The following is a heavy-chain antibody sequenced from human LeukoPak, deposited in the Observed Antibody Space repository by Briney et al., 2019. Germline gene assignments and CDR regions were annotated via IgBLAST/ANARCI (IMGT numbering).Heavy chain of an antibody. CDR1: GFTFSISW. CDR2: IKQDGSEK. D-gene: IGHD6-19*01. Sequence: GGSLRLSCAASGFTFSISWMTWVRQAPGGGLEWVANIKQDGSEKYHVDSVKGRFTISRDNAKNSLYLQMNSLRVEDTAVYYCARGSGDKWGQGTLVTVSS. CDR3: ARGSGDK. V-gene: IGHV3-7*04. J-gene: IGHJ4*02.